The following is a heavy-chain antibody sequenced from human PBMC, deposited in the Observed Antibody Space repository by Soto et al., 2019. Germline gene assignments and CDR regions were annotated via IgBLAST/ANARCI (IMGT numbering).Heavy chain of an antibody. J-gene: IGHJ4*02. D-gene: IGHD3-16*01. CDR2: ISYDGSNK. V-gene: IGHV3-30*18. CDR3: AKDQGELVFDY. Sequence: QVQLVESGGGVVQPGRSLRLSCAASGFTFSSYGMHWVRQAPGKGLEWVAVISYDGSNKYYADSVKGRFTISRDNSKNTLYLQMNSLRAEDTAVYYCAKDQGELVFDYWCQGTLVTVSS. CDR1: GFTFSSYG.